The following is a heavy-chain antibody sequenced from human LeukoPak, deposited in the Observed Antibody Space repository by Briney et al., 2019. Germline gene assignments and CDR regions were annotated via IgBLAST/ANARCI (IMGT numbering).Heavy chain of an antibody. CDR2: ISSSSSYI. D-gene: IGHD6-19*01. CDR3: ARTFSSGWYSHFDY. CDR1: GFTFSSYS. J-gene: IGHJ4*02. Sequence: GGSLRLSCAASGFTFSSYSMNWVRQAPGKGLEWVSSISSSSSYIYYADSVKGRFTISRDNAKNSLYLQMNSLRAEDTALYYSARTFSSGWYSHFDYWGQGTLVTVSS. V-gene: IGHV3-21*04.